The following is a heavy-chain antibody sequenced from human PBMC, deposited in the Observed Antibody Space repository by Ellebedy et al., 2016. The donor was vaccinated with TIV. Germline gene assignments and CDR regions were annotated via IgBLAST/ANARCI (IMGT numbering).Heavy chain of an antibody. J-gene: IGHJ5*02. CDR3: ARGNIVVVVAAFAEDWFDP. V-gene: IGHV1-46*01. CDR2: INPSGGST. CDR1: GYTFTSYY. D-gene: IGHD2-15*01. Sequence: AASVKVSCKASGYTFTSYYMHWVRQAPGQGLEWMGIINPSGGSTSYAQKFQGRVTMTRDTSTSTVYMELSSLRSEDTAVYYCARGNIVVVVAAFAEDWFDPWGQGTLVTVSS.